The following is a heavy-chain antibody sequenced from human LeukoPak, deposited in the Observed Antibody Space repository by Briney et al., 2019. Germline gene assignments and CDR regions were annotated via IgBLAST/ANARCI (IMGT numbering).Heavy chain of an antibody. CDR3: ARGRGGATTGLDH. V-gene: IGHV1-2*02. CDR1: GYTFNGYY. D-gene: IGHD1-26*01. CDR2: INSNSGAK. J-gene: IGHJ4*02. Sequence: ASVKVSCKASGYTFNGYYMHWVRQAPGQGLESMGWINSNSGAKNYALNFQGRVTMSGDISTNTAYMELNTLTSEDTAVYYCARGRGGATTGLDHWGQGTLVTVSS.